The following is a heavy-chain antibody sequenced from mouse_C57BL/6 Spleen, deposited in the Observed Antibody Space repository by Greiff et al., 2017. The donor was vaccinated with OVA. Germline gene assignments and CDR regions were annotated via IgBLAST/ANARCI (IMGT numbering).Heavy chain of an antibody. V-gene: IGHV14-4*01. J-gene: IGHJ2*01. D-gene: IGHD1-1*01. CDR1: GFNIKDDY. Sequence: VQLKQSGAELVRPGASVKLSCTASGFNIKDDYMHWVKQRPEQGLEWIGWIDPENGDTEYASKFQGKATITADTSSNTAYLQLSSLTSEDTAVYYCTTDYYGSRSYFDYGGKGTTLTVSS. CDR3: TTDYYGSRSYFDY. CDR2: IDPENGDT.